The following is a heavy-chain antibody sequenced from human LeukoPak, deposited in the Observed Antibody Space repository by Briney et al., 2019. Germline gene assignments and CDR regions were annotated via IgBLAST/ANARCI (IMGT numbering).Heavy chain of an antibody. CDR3: ARPRFPYYRLSGADYYYMDV. Sequence: SVTVSFTASGGTFKNYAISWVRQAPGQGLEWMGGILPIFGTTNYAQKFQARVTITADESTSTAYMEMSSLRSEDTAVYYCARPRFPYYRLSGADYYYMDVWGKGTTVTVSS. V-gene: IGHV1-69*13. J-gene: IGHJ6*03. CDR1: GGTFKNYA. CDR2: ILPIFGTT. D-gene: IGHD3-10*01.